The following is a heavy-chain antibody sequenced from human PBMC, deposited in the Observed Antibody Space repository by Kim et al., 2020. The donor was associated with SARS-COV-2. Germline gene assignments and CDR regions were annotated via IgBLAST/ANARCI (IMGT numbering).Heavy chain of an antibody. Sequence: AQKFQGRVTMTRNTSISTAYMELSSLRSEDTAVYYCARGDYNWNYGGDYWGQGTLVTVSS. J-gene: IGHJ4*02. CDR3: ARGDYNWNYGGDY. V-gene: IGHV1-8*01. D-gene: IGHD1-7*01.